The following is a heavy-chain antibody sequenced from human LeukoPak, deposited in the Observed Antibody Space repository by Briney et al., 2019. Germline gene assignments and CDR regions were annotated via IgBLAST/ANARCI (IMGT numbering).Heavy chain of an antibody. Sequence: SVKVSCKASGGTFSSYAISWVRQAPGQGLEWMGRIIPIFGTANYAQKFQGRVTITTDESTSTAYMELSSLRSEDTAVYYCARGAERATIEDEPNDCFDYWGQGTLVTVSS. V-gene: IGHV1-69*05. D-gene: IGHD5-24*01. CDR2: IIPIFGTA. CDR1: GGTFSSYA. CDR3: ARGAERATIEDEPNDCFDY. J-gene: IGHJ4*02.